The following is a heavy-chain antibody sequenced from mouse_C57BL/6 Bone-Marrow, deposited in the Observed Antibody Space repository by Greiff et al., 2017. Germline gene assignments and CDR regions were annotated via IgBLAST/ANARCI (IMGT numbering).Heavy chain of an antibody. V-gene: IGHV1-74*01. J-gene: IGHJ3*01. CDR2: IHPSDSDT. Sequence: VQLQQPGAELVKPGASVKVSCKASGYTFTSYWMHWVKQRPGQGLEWIGRIHPSDSDTNYNQKFKGKATLTVDKSSSTAYMQLSSLTSKDSAVYYCAIGGYSNFFAYWGQGTLVTVSA. D-gene: IGHD2-5*01. CDR3: AIGGYSNFFAY. CDR1: GYTFTSYW.